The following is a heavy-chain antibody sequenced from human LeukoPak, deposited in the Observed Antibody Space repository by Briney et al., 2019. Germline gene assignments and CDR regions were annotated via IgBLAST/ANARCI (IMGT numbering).Heavy chain of an antibody. V-gene: IGHV1-2*02. J-gene: IGHJ4*02. CDR3: ARDLYYDFWSGYCDY. CDR1: GYTFTGYY. CDR2: INPNSGGT. D-gene: IGHD3-3*01. Sequence: GASVKVSCKASGYTFTGYYMHWVRQAPGQGLEWMGWINPNSGGTNYAQKFQGRVTMTRDTSISTAYMELSRLRPDDTAVYYCARDLYYDFWSGYCDYWGQGTLVTVSS.